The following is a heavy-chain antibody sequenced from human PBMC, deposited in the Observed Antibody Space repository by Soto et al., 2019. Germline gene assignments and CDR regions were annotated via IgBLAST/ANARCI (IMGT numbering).Heavy chain of an antibody. CDR3: ARPSSWYGVPEYYFDY. J-gene: IGHJ4*02. Sequence: ASVKVSCKASGYTFTGYYMHWVRQAPGQGLEWMGWINPNSGGTNYAQKFQGWVTMTRDTSISTAYMELSRLRSDDTAVYYCARPSSWYGVPEYYFDYWGQGTLVTVSS. CDR2: INPNSGGT. CDR1: GYTFTGYY. V-gene: IGHV1-2*04. D-gene: IGHD6-13*01.